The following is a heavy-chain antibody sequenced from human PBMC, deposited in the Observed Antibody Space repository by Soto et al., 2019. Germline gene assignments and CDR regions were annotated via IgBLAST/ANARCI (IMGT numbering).Heavy chain of an antibody. CDR3: ARSLRTAASQKAPVASGYYYYYGMDV. D-gene: IGHD6-13*01. J-gene: IGHJ6*02. V-gene: IGHV1-2*04. Sequence: ASVKVSCKASGYTFTGYYMHWVRQAPGQGLEWMGWINPNSGGTNYAQKFQGWVTMTRDTSISTAYMELSRLRSDDTAVYYCARSLRTAASQKAPVASGYYYYYGMDVWGQGTTVTVSS. CDR2: INPNSGGT. CDR1: GYTFTGYY.